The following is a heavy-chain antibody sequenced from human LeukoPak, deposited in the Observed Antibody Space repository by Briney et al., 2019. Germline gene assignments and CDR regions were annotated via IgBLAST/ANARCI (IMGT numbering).Heavy chain of an antibody. J-gene: IGHJ4*02. CDR2: IWSDGSNK. V-gene: IGHV3-33*08. CDR1: GFAFGSEA. CDR3: ASAAGPFDN. D-gene: IGHD6-13*01. Sequence: GGSLRLSCAASGFAFGSEAMSWVRQAPGKGLEWVAVIWSDGSNKYYADSVKGRFTISRDNSKNTLYLQMNSLRGEDTAVYYCASAAGPFDNWGQGTLVTVSS.